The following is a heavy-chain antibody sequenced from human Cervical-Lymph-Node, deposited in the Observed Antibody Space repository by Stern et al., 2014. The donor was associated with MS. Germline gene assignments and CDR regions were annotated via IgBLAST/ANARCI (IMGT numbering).Heavy chain of an antibody. Sequence: QLQLQESGSGLVKPSQTLSLTCAVSGGSISSGGYSWSWIRQPPGKGLEWIGYIYHSGRTYYNPSLKSRVTISVDRSKNQSSLKLSSVTAADTAVYYCARSSTVTPNAFDIWGQGTMVTVSS. V-gene: IGHV4-30-2*01. CDR3: ARSSTVTPNAFDI. D-gene: IGHD4-17*01. CDR2: IYHSGRT. CDR1: GGSISSGGYS. J-gene: IGHJ3*02.